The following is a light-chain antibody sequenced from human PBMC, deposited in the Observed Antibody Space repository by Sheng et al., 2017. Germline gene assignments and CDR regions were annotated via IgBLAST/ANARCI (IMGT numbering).Light chain of an antibody. J-gene: IGKJ3*01. CDR1: QDIGNY. V-gene: IGKV1-33*01. CDR2: DAV. CDR3: QECADLLFT. Sequence: DIQMTQSPSSLSAFVGERVTISCQASQDIGNYLNWYQQKPGKAPEVLIYDAVNLETGVPSRFSGRRSGTHFSLTISGLQPEDVATYYCQECADLLFTFGPGTKV.